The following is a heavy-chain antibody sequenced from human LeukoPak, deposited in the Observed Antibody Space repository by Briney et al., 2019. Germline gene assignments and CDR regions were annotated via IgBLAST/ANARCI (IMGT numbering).Heavy chain of an antibody. D-gene: IGHD2-15*01. J-gene: IGHJ4*02. CDR2: IKQDGSEK. CDR3: ARTGSSVHFDY. Sequence: PGGSLRFSCAASGFTFSSYWMSWVRQAPGKGLEWVANIKQDGSEKYYVDSVKGRFTISRDNAKNSLYLQMNSLRAEDTAVYYCARTGSSVHFDYWGQGTLVTVSS. V-gene: IGHV3-7*01. CDR1: GFTFSSYW.